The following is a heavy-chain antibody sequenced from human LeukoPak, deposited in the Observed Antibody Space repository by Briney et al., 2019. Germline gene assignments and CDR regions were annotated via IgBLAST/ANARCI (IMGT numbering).Heavy chain of an antibody. V-gene: IGHV4-31*03. J-gene: IGHJ4*02. CDR1: GGSISSGGYY. CDR3: ARVGDFDWLSSAFDY. CDR2: IYYSGST. D-gene: IGHD3-9*01. Sequence: ASKTLSLTCTVSGGSISSGGYYWSWIRQHPGKGLEWIGYIYYSGSTYYNPSLKSRVTISVDTSKNQFSLKLSSVTAADTAVYYCARVGDFDWLSSAFDYWGQGTLVTVSS.